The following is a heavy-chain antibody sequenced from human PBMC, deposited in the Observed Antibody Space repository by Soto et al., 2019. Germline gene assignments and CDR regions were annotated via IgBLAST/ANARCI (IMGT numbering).Heavy chain of an antibody. V-gene: IGHV3-74*01. D-gene: IGHD6-19*01. CDR1: GFTFSSYW. J-gene: IGHJ4*02. Sequence: PGGSLRLSCAASGFTFSSYWMHWVRQAPGKGLVWVSRISSSGTSANYADSVKGRFTISRDNAKNSLYLQMNSLRAEDTAVYYCARDRGAVTGQYFDYWGQGALVTVSS. CDR2: ISSSGTSA. CDR3: ARDRGAVTGQYFDY.